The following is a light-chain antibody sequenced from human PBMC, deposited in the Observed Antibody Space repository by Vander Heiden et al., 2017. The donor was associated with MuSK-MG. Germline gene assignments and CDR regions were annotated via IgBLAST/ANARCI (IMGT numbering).Light chain of an antibody. CDR3: SSETSSSTPWV. CDR2: EVS. J-gene: IGLJ3*02. V-gene: IGLV2-14*01. Sequence: ALTQPISVSGSPGQSITISCTATSSDPCRYNYVSWHHQHPATAPQLMISEVSNRHTGDSNRFSGSKSGNTASMTNSGLQAEDEADYYCSSETSSSTPWVFGGGTKRTVL. CDR1: SSDPCRYNY.